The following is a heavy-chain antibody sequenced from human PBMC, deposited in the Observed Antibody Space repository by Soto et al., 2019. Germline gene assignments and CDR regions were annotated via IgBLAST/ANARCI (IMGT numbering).Heavy chain of an antibody. CDR2: IYYRSTWSF. D-gene: IGHD3-10*01. CDR1: GDSVSSNTAA. CDR3: AGVTWFRSMDV. V-gene: IGHV6-1*01. J-gene: IGHJ6*02. Sequence: SQTLSLTCALSGDSVSSNTAAWNWIRKSPSRGLEWLGRIYYRSTWSFDYALSVRSRITIAPDTSKNQFSLHLASLTPEATALYYCAGVTWFRSMDVWGQGTPVNVSS.